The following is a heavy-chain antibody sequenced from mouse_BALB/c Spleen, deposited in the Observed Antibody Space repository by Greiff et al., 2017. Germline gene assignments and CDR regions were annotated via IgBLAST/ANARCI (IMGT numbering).Heavy chain of an antibody. CDR2: ISYSGST. CDR1: GDSITSGY. V-gene: IGHV3-8*02. Sequence: EVKLQESGPSLVKPSQTLSLTCSVTGDSITSGYWNWIRKFPGNKLEYMGYISYSGSTYYNPSLKSRISITRDTSKNQYYLQLNSVTTEDTATYYCARHDGYYGYYAMDYWGQGTSVTVSS. D-gene: IGHD2-3*01. J-gene: IGHJ4*01. CDR3: ARHDGYYGYYAMDY.